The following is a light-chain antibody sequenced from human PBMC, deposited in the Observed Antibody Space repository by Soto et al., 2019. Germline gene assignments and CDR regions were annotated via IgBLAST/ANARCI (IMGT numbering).Light chain of an antibody. Sequence: ETVLTQFPGTLSLSPGERATLSCRASQSVSSNYLAWHQQKPGQAPRLLIYGASRRATGIPDRFSGSGSGTDFTLTISRLEPEDSAVYYCQQYGSSPETFGQGTKVEIK. CDR2: GAS. CDR1: QSVSSNY. V-gene: IGKV3-20*01. CDR3: QQYGSSPET. J-gene: IGKJ1*01.